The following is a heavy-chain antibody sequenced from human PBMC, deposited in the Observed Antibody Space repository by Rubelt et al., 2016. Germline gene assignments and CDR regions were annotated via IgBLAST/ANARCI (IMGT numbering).Heavy chain of an antibody. Sequence: QVQLVQSGAEVKKPGASVKVSCKASGYTFTSYGISWVRQAPGQGLEWMGWISAYNGNTNYAQKLQGRVAMNTDTSTSTAYMELRSLRSDDTAVYYCASMYSSSWYRGWFDPWGQGTLVTVSS. J-gene: IGHJ5*02. CDR1: GYTFTSYG. V-gene: IGHV1-18*01. CDR3: ASMYSSSWYRGWFDP. CDR2: ISAYNGNT. D-gene: IGHD6-13*01.